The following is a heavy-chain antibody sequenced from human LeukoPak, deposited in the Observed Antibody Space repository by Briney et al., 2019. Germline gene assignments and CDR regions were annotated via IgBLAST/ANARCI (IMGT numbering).Heavy chain of an antibody. J-gene: IGHJ4*02. CDR3: ARDIFGPTVVTPQLAQLDY. CDR2: INPRGGYT. D-gene: IGHD4-23*01. CDR1: GYTFTSNY. V-gene: IGHV1-46*01. Sequence: ASVKFSCKAAGYTFTSNYFHWVRQAPGQGLEWLVMINPRGGYTRFAQKFEGRITMTSDTSTSTVYVELRSLRSDDTAVYYCARDIFGPTVVTPQLAQLDYWGQGTLVTVSS.